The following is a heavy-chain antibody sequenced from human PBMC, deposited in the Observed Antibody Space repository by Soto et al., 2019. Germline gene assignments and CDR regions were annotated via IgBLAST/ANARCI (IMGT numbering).Heavy chain of an antibody. CDR3: ARTMVRGVISWDDYYYYYGMDV. CDR1: GFTFSSYS. D-gene: IGHD3-10*01. CDR2: ISSSSSTI. V-gene: IGHV3-48*02. J-gene: IGHJ6*02. Sequence: GGSLRLSCAASGFTFSSYSMNWVRQAPGKGLEWVSYISSSSSTIYYADSGKGRFTIPRDNAKNSLDLQMNSLRDEDTAVYYCARTMVRGVISWDDYYYYYGMDVWGQGTTVTVSS.